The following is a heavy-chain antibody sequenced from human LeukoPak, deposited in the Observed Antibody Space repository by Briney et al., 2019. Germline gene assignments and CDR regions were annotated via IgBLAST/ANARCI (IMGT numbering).Heavy chain of an antibody. CDR2: IYYSGST. CDR3: ARGDYDFWSGYLTYYYYYGMDV. J-gene: IGHJ6*02. Sequence: SGTLSLTCTVSGGSISSYYWSWIRQPPGKGLEWIGYIYYSGSTNYNPSLKSRVTISVDTSKNQFSLKLSSVTAADTAVYYCARGDYDFWSGYLTYYYYYGMDVWGQGTTVTVSS. CDR1: GGSISSYY. V-gene: IGHV4-59*01. D-gene: IGHD3-3*01.